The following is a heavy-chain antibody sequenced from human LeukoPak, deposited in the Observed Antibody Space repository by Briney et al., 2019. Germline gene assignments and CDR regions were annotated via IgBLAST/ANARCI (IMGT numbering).Heavy chain of an antibody. V-gene: IGHV3-30*01. J-gene: IGHJ4*02. CDR3: ARDNNWNIPRFDS. CDR1: GFTFSSYA. Sequence: GGSLRLSCAASGFTFSSYAMHWVRQAPGKGLEWVAVISYDGSNKYYADSVKGRFTISRDNSKNTLYLQMNSLRAEDTAVYYCARDNNWNIPRFDSWGQGTLVTVSS. CDR2: ISYDGSNK. D-gene: IGHD1-1*01.